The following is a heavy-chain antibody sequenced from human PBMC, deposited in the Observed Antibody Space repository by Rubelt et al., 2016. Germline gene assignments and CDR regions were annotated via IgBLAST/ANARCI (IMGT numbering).Heavy chain of an antibody. CDR3: ARPSIIDDNSSGPYFDY. CDR2: ISGSGGST. D-gene: IGHD3-22*01. V-gene: IGHV3-23*01. J-gene: IGHJ4*02. CDR1: GFTFSSYA. Sequence: EVQLLESGGGLVQPGGSLRLSCSASGFTFSSYAMSWVRQAPGKGLEWVSAISGSGGSTYYADSVTGRFTISRDNSKNTLYLQMNSLTADETAVDYGARPSIIDDNSSGPYFDYWGQGTLVTVSS.